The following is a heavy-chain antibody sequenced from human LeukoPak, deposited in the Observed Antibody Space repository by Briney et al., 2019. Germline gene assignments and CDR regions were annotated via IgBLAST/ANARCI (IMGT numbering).Heavy chain of an antibody. J-gene: IGHJ3*02. V-gene: IGHV3-23*01. CDR3: AKEVYYFDTSGLYSFAFDI. Sequence: GSLRLSCSASGLTFSRYAMSWVRQAPGKGLEWVSAISASGGSTYYADSVKGRFTISRDNSKNTLYLQMNSLRVEDTAVYYCAKEVYYFDTSGLYSFAFDIWGQGTMVTVPS. CDR2: ISASGGST. D-gene: IGHD3-22*01. CDR1: GLTFSRYA.